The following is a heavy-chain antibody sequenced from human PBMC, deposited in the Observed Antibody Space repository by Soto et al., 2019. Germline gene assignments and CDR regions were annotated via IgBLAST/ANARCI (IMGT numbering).Heavy chain of an antibody. J-gene: IGHJ4*02. CDR2: IYYSGST. V-gene: IGHV4-59*12. CDR3: AGRYGGNLDY. D-gene: IGHD1-26*01. CDR1: GGFISSYY. Sequence: SETLSLTCTVSGGFISSYYWSWIRQPPGKGLEWIGYIYYSGSTNYNPSLKSRVTISVDTSKNQFSLKLSSVTSADTAVYYCAGRYGGNLDYWGQGTLVTVS.